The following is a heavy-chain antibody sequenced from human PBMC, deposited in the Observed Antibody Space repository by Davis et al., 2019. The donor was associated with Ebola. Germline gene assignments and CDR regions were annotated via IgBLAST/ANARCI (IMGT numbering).Heavy chain of an antibody. Sequence: AASVKVSCKASGGTFSSYAISWVRQAPGQGLEWMGGIIPIFGTANYAQKFQGRVTITAGESTSTAYMELSSLRSEDTAVYYCARVNVGDYFDYWGQGTLVTVSS. CDR1: GGTFSSYA. V-gene: IGHV1-69*13. CDR2: IIPIFGTA. CDR3: ARVNVGDYFDY. J-gene: IGHJ4*02. D-gene: IGHD1-26*01.